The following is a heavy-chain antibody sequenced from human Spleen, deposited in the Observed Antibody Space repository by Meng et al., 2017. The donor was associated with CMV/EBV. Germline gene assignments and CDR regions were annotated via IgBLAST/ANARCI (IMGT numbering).Heavy chain of an antibody. CDR3: ARGGSGWAP. Sequence: GESLKISCAASGSTVTNNYMSWVRQPPGKGLEFVSVIYSGGNTYYADSVKGRFTISRDTANNTLYLHMNSLRAEDTAVYYCARGGSGWAPWGQGTLVTVSS. J-gene: IGHJ5*02. CDR2: IYSGGNT. CDR1: GSTVTNNY. D-gene: IGHD6-19*01. V-gene: IGHV3-53*03.